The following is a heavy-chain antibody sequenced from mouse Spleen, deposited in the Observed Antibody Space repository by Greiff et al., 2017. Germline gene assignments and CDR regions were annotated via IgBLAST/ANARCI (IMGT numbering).Heavy chain of an antibody. CDR1: GYTFTSYW. V-gene: IGHV1-55*01. Sequence: VQLQQPGAELVRPGASVKLSCKASGYTFTSYWINWVKQRPGQGLEWIGNIYPGSGSTNYNEKFKDKATLTADKSSSTVYMELSRLTSEDSAVYFCARHEGGIYYGNYGYFDVWGAGTTVTVSS. D-gene: IGHD2-1*01. CDR2: IYPGSGST. J-gene: IGHJ1*01. CDR3: ARHEGGIYYGNYGYFDV.